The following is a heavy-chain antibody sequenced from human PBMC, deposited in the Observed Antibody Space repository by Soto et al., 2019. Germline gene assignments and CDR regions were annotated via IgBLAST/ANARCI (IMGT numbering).Heavy chain of an antibody. CDR2: ISAYNGKT. V-gene: IGHV1-18*01. J-gene: IGHJ4*02. D-gene: IGHD4-17*01. Sequence: ASVKVSCKASGYTFTNYGINWVRQAPGQGLEWVGWISAYNGKTNSAQKFQNRVTMSADTSTNTAYMELRTLRSDDTAVYYCTRRFGDPSSAAGFDYWGQGTLVTVSS. CDR1: GYTFTNYG. CDR3: TRRFGDPSSAAGFDY.